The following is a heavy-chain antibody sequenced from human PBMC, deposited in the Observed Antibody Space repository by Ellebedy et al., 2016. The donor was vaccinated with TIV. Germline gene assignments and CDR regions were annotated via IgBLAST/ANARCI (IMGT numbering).Heavy chain of an antibody. D-gene: IGHD5-24*01. Sequence: GESLKISCKGSGYSFTSYWIGWVRQMPGKGLEWMGIIYPGDSDIRYSPSFQGQVTISADKSISTAYLQWSSLKASDTAMYYCAITRGYKTDYFDYWGKGTLVTVSS. CDR2: IYPGDSDI. J-gene: IGHJ4*02. CDR1: GYSFTSYW. V-gene: IGHV5-51*01. CDR3: AITRGYKTDYFDY.